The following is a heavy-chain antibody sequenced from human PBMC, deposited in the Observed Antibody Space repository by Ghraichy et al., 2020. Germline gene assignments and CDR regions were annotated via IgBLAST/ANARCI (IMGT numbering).Heavy chain of an antibody. D-gene: IGHD6-13*01. Sequence: TLSLTCTVSGGSISSYYWSWIRQPPGKGLEWIGYIYTSGSTNYNPSLKSRVTISVDTSKNQFSLKLSSVTAADTAVYYCARGSSSWYFQYDYWGQGTLVTVSS. CDR2: IYTSGST. V-gene: IGHV4-4*09. CDR1: GGSISSYY. J-gene: IGHJ4*02. CDR3: ARGSSSWYFQYDY.